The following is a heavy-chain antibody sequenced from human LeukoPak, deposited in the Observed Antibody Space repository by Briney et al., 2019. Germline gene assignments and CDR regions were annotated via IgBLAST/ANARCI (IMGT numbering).Heavy chain of an antibody. J-gene: IGHJ4*02. CDR2: ISGSGGST. CDR1: GFTFSSYA. Sequence: GRSLRLSCAASGFTFSSYAMSWVRQAPGKGLEWVSAISGSGGSTYYADSVKGRFTISRDNSKNTLYLQMNSLRAEDTTVYYCAKRDGYNLGLVDYWGQGTLVTVSS. V-gene: IGHV3-23*01. D-gene: IGHD5-24*01. CDR3: AKRDGYNLGLVDY.